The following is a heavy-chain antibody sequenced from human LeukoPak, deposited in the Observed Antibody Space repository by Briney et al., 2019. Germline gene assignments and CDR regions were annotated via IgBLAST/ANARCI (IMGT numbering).Heavy chain of an antibody. CDR3: ARGCSSTSCYYYYGMDV. CDR1: GGTFSSYA. J-gene: IGHJ6*02. D-gene: IGHD2-2*01. CDR2: IIPILGIA. Sequence: SVKASCKASGGTFSSYAISWVRQAPGQGLEWMGRIIPILGIANYAQKFQGRVTITADKSTSTAYMELSSLRSEDTAVYYCARGCSSTSCYYYYGMDVWGQGTTVTVSS. V-gene: IGHV1-69*04.